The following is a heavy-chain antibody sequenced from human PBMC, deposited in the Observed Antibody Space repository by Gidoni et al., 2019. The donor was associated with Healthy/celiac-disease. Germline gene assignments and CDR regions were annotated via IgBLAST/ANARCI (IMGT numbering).Heavy chain of an antibody. CDR3: ARSSPIMITLLKPYVN. CDR2: IYYSGST. V-gene: IGHV4-39*01. CDR1: GGSISSSSYY. Sequence: QLQLQESGPGLVKPSETLSLTCTVSGGSISSSSYYWGWIRQPPGKGLEWIGSIYYSGSTYYNPSLKSRVTISVDTSKNQFSLKLSSVTAADTAVYYCARSSPIMITLLKPYVNWGQGTLVTVSS. J-gene: IGHJ4*02. D-gene: IGHD3-16*01.